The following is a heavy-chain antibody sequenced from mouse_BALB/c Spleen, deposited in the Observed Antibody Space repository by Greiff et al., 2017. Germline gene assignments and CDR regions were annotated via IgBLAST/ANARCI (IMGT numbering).Heavy chain of an antibody. CDR3: ARVPLAY. J-gene: IGHJ2*01. V-gene: IGHV1-7*01. Sequence: QVQLQQSGAELAKPGASVKMSCKASGYTFTSYWMHWVKQRPGQGLEWIGYINPSTGYTEYNQKFKDKATLTADKSSSTAYMQLSSLTSEDSAVYYCARVPLAYWGQGTTLTVSS. CDR2: INPSTGYT. CDR1: GYTFTSYW.